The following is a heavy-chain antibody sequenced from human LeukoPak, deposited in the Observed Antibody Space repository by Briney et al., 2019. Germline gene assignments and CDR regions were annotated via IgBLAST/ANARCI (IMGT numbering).Heavy chain of an antibody. D-gene: IGHD3-10*01. V-gene: IGHV3-21*01. J-gene: IGHJ4*02. CDR3: ARGRNYYGSGPYYFDY. CDR1: GFTFSSYS. Sequence: GGSLRLSCAASGFTFSSYSMNWVRQAPGKGLEWVSSISSSSSYIYYADSVKGRFTISRDNAKNSLYLQMNSLRAEDTAVYYCARGRNYYGSGPYYFDYWGQGTPVTVSS. CDR2: ISSSSSYI.